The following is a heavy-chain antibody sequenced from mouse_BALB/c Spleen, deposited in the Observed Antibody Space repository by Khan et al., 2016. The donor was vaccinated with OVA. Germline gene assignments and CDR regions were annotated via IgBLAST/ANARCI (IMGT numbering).Heavy chain of an antibody. J-gene: IGHJ2*01. CDR2: IWGGGST. V-gene: IGHV2-6-5*01. Sequence: QVQLKESGPGLVAPSLSLSITCTVSGFSLTDYGVSWIRQPPGKGLEWLGVIWGGGSTYYNSTLKSRLSIRKDNSKSQVFLKMNSLQTDDTAMYYCAKEDYGSSSFDYWGQGTTLTVSS. D-gene: IGHD1-1*01. CDR1: GFSLTDYG. CDR3: AKEDYGSSSFDY.